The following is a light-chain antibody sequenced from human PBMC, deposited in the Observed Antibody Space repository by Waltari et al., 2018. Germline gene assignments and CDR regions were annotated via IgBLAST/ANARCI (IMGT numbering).Light chain of an antibody. CDR2: WAS. CDR1: QSVLYSSNSWTY. CDR3: QQYYDTPFS. J-gene: IGKJ3*01. Sequence: DIVMTQSPDSLAVSLGERATIHCKSSQSVLYSSNSWTYLAWYQHKPGQPPKLLIYWASTREAGVPDRVSGSGSGTDFTLTISSLQAEDVAVYYCQQYYDTPFSFGPGTKVDIK. V-gene: IGKV4-1*01.